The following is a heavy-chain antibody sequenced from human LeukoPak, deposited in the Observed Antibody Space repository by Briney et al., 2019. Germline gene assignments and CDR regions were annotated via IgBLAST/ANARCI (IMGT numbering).Heavy chain of an antibody. Sequence: PSQTLSLTCTFSGGSISSGSYYWSWIRQPAGKGLEWIGRIYTSGSTNYNPSLKSRVTISVDTSKNQFSLKLSSVTAADTAVYYCAREQVVPAANNWFDPWGQGTLVTVSS. CDR1: GGSISSGSYY. J-gene: IGHJ5*02. CDR3: AREQVVPAANNWFDP. D-gene: IGHD2-2*01. V-gene: IGHV4-61*02. CDR2: IYTSGST.